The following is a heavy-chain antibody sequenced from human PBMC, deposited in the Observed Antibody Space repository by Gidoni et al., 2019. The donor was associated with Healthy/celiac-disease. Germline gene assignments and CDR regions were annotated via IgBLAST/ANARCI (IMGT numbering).Heavy chain of an antibody. CDR1: GLPCSSYS. CDR2: ISSRSSNI. CDR3: ARDDDSSGHYYSGAFDI. Sequence: EVQLVESGGGLVQPGGSLRLSCAASGLPCSSYSMNWVRQAPGKGLEWVSYISSRSSNIYYAYSVKGRFTISRDNAKNSLYLQMNSLRDEDTAVYYCARDDDSSGHYYSGAFDIWGQGTMVTVSS. J-gene: IGHJ3*02. V-gene: IGHV3-48*02. D-gene: IGHD3-22*01.